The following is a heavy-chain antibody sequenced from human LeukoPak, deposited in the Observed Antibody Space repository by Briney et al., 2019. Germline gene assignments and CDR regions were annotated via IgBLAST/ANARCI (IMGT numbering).Heavy chain of an antibody. CDR1: GYTFTGYY. D-gene: IGHD2-2*01. V-gene: IGHV1-2*02. J-gene: IGHJ3*02. CDR2: INPNSTGT. Sequence: GASVKVSCKASGYTFTGYYTHWVRQAPGQGLEWMGWINPNSTGTHYAQKFQGRVTMTRDTSISTAYMELSRLTSDDTAVYYCARKYPVPDAFNIWGQGTMVTVSS. CDR3: ARKYPVPDAFNI.